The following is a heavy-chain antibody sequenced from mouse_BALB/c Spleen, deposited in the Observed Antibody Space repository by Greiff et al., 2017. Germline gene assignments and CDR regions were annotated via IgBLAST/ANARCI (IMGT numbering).Heavy chain of an antibody. CDR3: ARLDYGSSFDY. CDR1: GYSITSDYA. V-gene: IGHV3-2*02. CDR2: ISYSGST. Sequence: DVKLQESGPGLVKPSQSLSLTCTVTGYSITSDYAWNWIRQFPGNKLEWMGYISYSGSTSYNPSLKSRISITRDTSKNQFFLQLNSVTTEDTATYYCARLDYGSSFDYWGQGTTLTVSS. J-gene: IGHJ2*01. D-gene: IGHD1-1*01.